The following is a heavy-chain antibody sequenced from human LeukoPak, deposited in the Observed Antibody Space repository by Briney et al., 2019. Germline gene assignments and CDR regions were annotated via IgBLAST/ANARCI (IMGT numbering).Heavy chain of an antibody. CDR3: AGPHLYTPMVTLSGMDV. V-gene: IGHV3-48*01. D-gene: IGHD5-18*01. CDR1: GLTFSFYS. J-gene: IGHJ6*04. CDR2: ISSFSGTI. Sequence: GGSLRLSCAASGLTFSFYSMNWVRQAPGKGLEWVSYISSFSGTINYAESVKGRFTISKDNAKNSLYLQMNSLRAEDTAVYYCAGPHLYTPMVTLSGMDVWGKGTTVTISS.